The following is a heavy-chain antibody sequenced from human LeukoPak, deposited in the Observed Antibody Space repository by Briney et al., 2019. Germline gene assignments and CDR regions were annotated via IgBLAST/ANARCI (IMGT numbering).Heavy chain of an antibody. D-gene: IGHD1-26*01. CDR1: GGSISSSSYY. CDR2: IYYSGST. V-gene: IGHV4-39*07. CDR3: ARESVGATKGDY. Sequence: SETLSLTCTVSGGSISSSSYYWGWIRQPPGKGLEWIGSIYYSGSTYYNSSLKSRVTISVDTSKNQFSLKLSSVTAADTAVYYCARESVGATKGDYWGQGTLVTVSS. J-gene: IGHJ4*02.